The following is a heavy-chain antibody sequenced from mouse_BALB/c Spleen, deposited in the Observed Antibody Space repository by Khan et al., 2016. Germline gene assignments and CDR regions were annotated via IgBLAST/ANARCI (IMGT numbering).Heavy chain of an antibody. D-gene: IGHD2-4*01. CDR1: GFSLTNSG. CDR3: ARDDPYYDAWFAS. V-gene: IGHV2-9*02. J-gene: IGHJ3*01. CDR2: IWAGGST. Sequence: QVQLKESGPGLVAPSQSLSITCTVSGFSLTNSGVHWVRQPPGKGLDWLGVIWAGGSTDYNSALMSRLSIIKDNAQNQVYLNMHSLQTEATAMYFCARDDPYYDAWFASWGQGTLVTVSA.